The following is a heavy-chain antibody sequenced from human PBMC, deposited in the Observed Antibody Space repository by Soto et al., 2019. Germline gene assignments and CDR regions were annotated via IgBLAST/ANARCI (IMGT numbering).Heavy chain of an antibody. J-gene: IGHJ3*02. CDR1: GVSFSGYY. CDR3: ARGPYDFWSGYYTAGAFDI. D-gene: IGHD3-3*01. Sequence: SETLSLTCAVYGVSFSGYYWSWIRQPPGKGLEWIGEINHSGSTNYNPSLKSRVTISVDTSKNQFSLKLSSVTAADTAVYYCARGPYDFWSGYYTAGAFDIWGQGTMVTVSS. V-gene: IGHV4-34*01. CDR2: INHSGST.